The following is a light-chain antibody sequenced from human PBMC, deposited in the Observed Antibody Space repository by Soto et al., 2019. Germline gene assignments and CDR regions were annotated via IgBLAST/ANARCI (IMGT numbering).Light chain of an antibody. J-gene: IGKJ1*01. CDR1: QSISNY. V-gene: IGKV1-39*01. Sequence: DIQMTQSPSSLSASVGDRVTITCRASQSISNYLNWYQQKPGKAPKLLIYATSSLQSGVPSRFSGSGSGRAFTLTISRLQPEDFATYYCQQSNRTPQTFGQGTKVESK. CDR3: QQSNRTPQT. CDR2: ATS.